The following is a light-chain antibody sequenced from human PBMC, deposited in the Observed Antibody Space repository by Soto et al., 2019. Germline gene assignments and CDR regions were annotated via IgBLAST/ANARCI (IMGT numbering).Light chain of an antibody. V-gene: IGLV2-8*01. Sequence: QSALTQPPSASGSPGQSVTISCTGSSSDVGGYNYVSWYQQHPGKAPKLMIYEVSKRPSGVPDRLSGSKSGNTASLTVSGLQAEDEADYYCSSHGGSNPVVFGGGTKLTVL. J-gene: IGLJ2*01. CDR3: SSHGGSNPVV. CDR2: EVS. CDR1: SSDVGGYNY.